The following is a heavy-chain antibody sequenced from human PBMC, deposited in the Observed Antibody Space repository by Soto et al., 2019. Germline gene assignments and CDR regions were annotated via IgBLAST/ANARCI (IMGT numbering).Heavy chain of an antibody. CDR3: AKGRGFCTDGVCYTDPFDY. J-gene: IGHJ4*02. V-gene: IGHV3-23*01. CDR1: GFTFNSYA. CDR2: TSGSGGST. Sequence: EVQLLESGGGLVQPGGSLRPSCAASGFTFNSYAMSWVRQAPGKGLEWVSSTSGSGGSTHYADSVKGRFTISRDNSKNTLYLQMNSLRAEDTAVYYCAKGRGFCTDGVCYTDPFDYWGQGTLVTVSS. D-gene: IGHD2-8*01.